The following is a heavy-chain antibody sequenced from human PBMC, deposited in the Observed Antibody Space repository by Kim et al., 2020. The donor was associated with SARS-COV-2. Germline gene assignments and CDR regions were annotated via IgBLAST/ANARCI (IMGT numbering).Heavy chain of an antibody. CDR1: GFTFSSYA. J-gene: IGHJ3*02. CDR3: VRGRYFDWFQRGDIIDAFDI. V-gene: IGHV3-30*04. Sequence: GGSLRLSCAASGFTFSSYAMHWVRQAPGKGLEWVAVISYDGSNKYYADSVKGRFTISRDNSKNTLYLQMNSLRAEDTAVYYCVRGRYFDWFQRGDIIDAFDIWGQGTMVTVSS. D-gene: IGHD3-9*01. CDR2: ISYDGSNK.